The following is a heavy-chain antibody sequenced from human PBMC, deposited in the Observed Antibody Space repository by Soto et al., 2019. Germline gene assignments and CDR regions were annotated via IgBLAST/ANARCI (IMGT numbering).Heavy chain of an antibody. CDR2: ISSSSSYI. CDR3: ARDGSSWYYYGMDV. D-gene: IGHD6-13*01. Sequence: SLRLSCAASGFTFSSYSMNWVRQAPGKGLEWVSSISSSSSYIYYADSVKGRFTISRDNAKNSLYLQMNSLRAEDTAVYYCARDGSSWYYYGMDVWGQGTTVTVSS. J-gene: IGHJ6*02. V-gene: IGHV3-21*01. CDR1: GFTFSSYS.